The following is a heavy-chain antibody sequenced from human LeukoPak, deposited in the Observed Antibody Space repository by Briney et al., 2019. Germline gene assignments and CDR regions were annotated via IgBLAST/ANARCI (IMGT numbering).Heavy chain of an antibody. CDR3: ARARQDVTMIVVIMTAVPYYLDV. CDR1: GGSFSGYY. CDR2: MNPSGST. D-gene: IGHD3-22*01. J-gene: IGHJ6*03. V-gene: IGHV4-34*01. Sequence: SETLSLTCAVYGGSFSGYYWTWIRHTPEKWLEWIGEMNPSGSTNYNPSLKSRVTISVDTSKNQFSLTLSSVTAADTAVYYCARARQDVTMIVVIMTAVPYYLDVWGKGTTVTVS.